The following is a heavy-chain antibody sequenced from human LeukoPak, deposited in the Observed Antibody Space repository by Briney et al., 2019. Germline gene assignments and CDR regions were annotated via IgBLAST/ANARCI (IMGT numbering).Heavy chain of an antibody. CDR3: ARGGGSYSLDY. CDR1: GGSFSGCY. D-gene: IGHD1-26*01. Sequence: PSETLSLACAVYGGSFSGCYWSWIRQPPGKGLEWIGEINHSGSTNYNPSLKSRVTISLDISKNQFSLKLSSVTAADTAVYYCARGGGSYSLDYWGQGTLVTVSS. V-gene: IGHV4-34*01. J-gene: IGHJ4*02. CDR2: INHSGST.